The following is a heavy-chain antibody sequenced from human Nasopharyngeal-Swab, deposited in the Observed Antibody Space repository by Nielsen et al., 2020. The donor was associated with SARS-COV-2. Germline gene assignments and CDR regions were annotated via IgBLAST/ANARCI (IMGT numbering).Heavy chain of an antibody. CDR2: ISYDGSNK. CDR3: ARPYSGSYWSYFDY. J-gene: IGHJ4*02. CDR1: GFTFSSYA. Sequence: GGSLRLSCAASGFTFSSYAMHWVRQAPGKGLGWVAVISYDGSNKYYADSVKGRFTISRDNSKNTLYLQMNSLRAEDTAVYYCARPYSGSYWSYFDYWGQGTLVTVSS. V-gene: IGHV3-30-3*01. D-gene: IGHD1-26*01.